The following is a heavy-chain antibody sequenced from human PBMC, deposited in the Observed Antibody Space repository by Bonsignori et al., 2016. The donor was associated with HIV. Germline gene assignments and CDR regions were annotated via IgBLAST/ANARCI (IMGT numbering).Heavy chain of an antibody. Sequence: QVQLQQWGAGLLKPSETLSLTCAVYGGSFSGYYWSWIRQPPREGAWSGLGSINHSGSTNYNPSLKSRVTISVDTSKHQFSLKLSSVTAADTAVYYCALPCLGYCPNWFDPWGQGTLVTVSS. CDR1: GGSFSGYY. CDR3: ALPCLGYCPNWFDP. J-gene: IGHJ5*02. V-gene: IGHV4-34*01. CDR2: INHSGST. D-gene: IGHD2-15*01.